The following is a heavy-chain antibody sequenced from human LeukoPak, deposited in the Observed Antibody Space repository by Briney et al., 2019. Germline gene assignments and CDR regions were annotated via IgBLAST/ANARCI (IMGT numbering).Heavy chain of an antibody. D-gene: IGHD2-2*01. V-gene: IGHV4-34*01. Sequence: SETLSLTCAVYGGSFSGYYWSWIRQPPGKGLEWIGEINHSGSTNYNPSLKSRVTISVDTSKNQFSLKLSSVTAADTAVYYCARMSSATLSWFDPWGQGTLVTVSS. CDR3: ARMSSATLSWFDP. CDR1: GGSFSGYY. CDR2: INHSGST. J-gene: IGHJ5*02.